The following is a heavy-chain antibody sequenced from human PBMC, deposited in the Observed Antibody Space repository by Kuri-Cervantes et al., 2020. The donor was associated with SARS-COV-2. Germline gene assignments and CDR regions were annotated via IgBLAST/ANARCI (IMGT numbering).Heavy chain of an antibody. D-gene: IGHD6-13*01. J-gene: IGHJ3*02. CDR3: ARGRGSSWRLNAFDI. V-gene: IGHV4-39*06. Sequence: SQTRSLTCTVSGGSISSSSYYWGWIRQPPGKGLEWIGSIYDSGSTYYNPSLKSRVTISVDTSKNQFPLKLSSVTAADTAVYYCARGRGSSWRLNAFDIWGQGTMVTVTS. CDR1: GGSISSSSYY. CDR2: IYDSGST.